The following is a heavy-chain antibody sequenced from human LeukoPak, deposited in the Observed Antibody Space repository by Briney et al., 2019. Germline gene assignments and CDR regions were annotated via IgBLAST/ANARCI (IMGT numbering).Heavy chain of an antibody. Sequence: SETLSLTCAVYGGSFSGYYWSWIRQPPGKGLEWIGEINHSGSTNYNPSLKSRVTISVDTSKNQFSLKLSSVAAADTAVYYCARPSAGYSSGWYRYWGQGTLVTVSS. CDR2: INHSGST. CDR3: ARPSAGYSSGWYRY. V-gene: IGHV4-34*01. D-gene: IGHD6-19*01. J-gene: IGHJ4*02. CDR1: GGSFSGYY.